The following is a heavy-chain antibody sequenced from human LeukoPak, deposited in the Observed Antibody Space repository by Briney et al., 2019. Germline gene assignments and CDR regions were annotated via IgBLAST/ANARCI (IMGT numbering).Heavy chain of an antibody. J-gene: IGHJ4*02. D-gene: IGHD3-16*02. V-gene: IGHV7-4-1*02. Sequence: GASVKVSCKASGYSFTSYALNWVQQAPGQGLEWMGWINPNTGNPTYAQGFTGRFVFSLDTSVSTAYLQISSLKAEDSAVYYCARAYQPLGGLSFPDYWGQGTLVTVSS. CDR1: GYSFTSYA. CDR3: ARAYQPLGGLSFPDY. CDR2: INPNTGNP.